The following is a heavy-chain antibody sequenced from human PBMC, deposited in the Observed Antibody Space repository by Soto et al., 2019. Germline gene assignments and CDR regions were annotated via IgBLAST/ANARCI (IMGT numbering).Heavy chain of an antibody. D-gene: IGHD3-16*01. CDR3: ARHLGMTSLPDR. J-gene: IGHJ5*02. CDR1: GYSLTTYW. CDR2: IDPSDSYT. V-gene: IGHV5-10-1*01. Sequence: PGESLKISCQGSGYSLTTYWISWVRQMPGKGLEWMGKIDPSDSYTNYSPPFQGHVSISADKSINTAYLQWSSLKASDTAMYYCARHLGMTSLPDRWGQGTLVTVSS.